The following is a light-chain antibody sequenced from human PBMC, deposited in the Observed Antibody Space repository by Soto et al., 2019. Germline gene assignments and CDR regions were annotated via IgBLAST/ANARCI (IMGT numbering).Light chain of an antibody. CDR1: QSISTY. V-gene: IGKV1-39*01. Sequence: DIQMTQSPSFLSASVGDRVTITCRASQSISTYLNWYHQKPGKAPKLLIYAASTLQSGVPSRFSGSGSGTDFTLTISSLQPEDFATYYCQQSYSTPYPFGQGTKLEIK. J-gene: IGKJ2*01. CDR3: QQSYSTPYP. CDR2: AAS.